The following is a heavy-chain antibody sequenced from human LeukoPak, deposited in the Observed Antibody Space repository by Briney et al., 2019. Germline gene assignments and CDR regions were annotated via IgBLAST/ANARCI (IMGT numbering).Heavy chain of an antibody. J-gene: IGHJ5*02. CDR3: ARDHPGVDGDYERGWFDP. CDR1: GGSISSYY. D-gene: IGHD4-17*01. Sequence: PSETLSLTCTVSGGSISSYYWSWIRQPAGKGLEWIGRIYTSGSTNYNPSLKSRVTMSVDTSKNQFSLKLSSVTAADTAVYYCARDHPGVDGDYERGWFDPWGQGTLVTVSS. CDR2: IYTSGST. V-gene: IGHV4-4*07.